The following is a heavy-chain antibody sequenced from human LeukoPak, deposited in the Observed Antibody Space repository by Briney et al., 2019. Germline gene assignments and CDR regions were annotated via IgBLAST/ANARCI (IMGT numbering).Heavy chain of an antibody. Sequence: PGGSLRLSCAASGFTFSSYWMHWVRRAPGKGLVWVSRINSDGSSTGYADSVKGRFTISRDNAKNTLYLQMNSLRAEDTAVYYCARRGYGSGKDWFDPWGQGTLVTVSS. CDR3: ARRGYGSGKDWFDP. D-gene: IGHD3-10*01. CDR2: INSDGSST. V-gene: IGHV3-74*01. CDR1: GFTFSSYW. J-gene: IGHJ5*02.